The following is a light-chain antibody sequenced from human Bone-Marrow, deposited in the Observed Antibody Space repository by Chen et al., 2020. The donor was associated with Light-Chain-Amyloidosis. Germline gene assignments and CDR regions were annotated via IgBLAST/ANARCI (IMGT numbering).Light chain of an antibody. V-gene: IGLV3-25*03. Sequence: SNELTQPPSVSVSPGQTARITCSGDDLPTKYAYWYQQKPGQAPVLVIHRDTERPSGISGRFSGSSSGTTATLTISGGQAEDEADYHCQSADSSGTYEVIFGGGTKLTVL. CDR3: QSADSSGTYEVI. CDR1: DLPTKY. J-gene: IGLJ2*01. CDR2: RDT.